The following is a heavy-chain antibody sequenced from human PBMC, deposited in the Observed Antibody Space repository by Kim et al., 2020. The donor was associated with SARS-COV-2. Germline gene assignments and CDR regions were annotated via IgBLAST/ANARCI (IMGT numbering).Heavy chain of an antibody. V-gene: IGHV3-33*06. CDR2: IWYDGSNK. D-gene: IGHD5-18*01. CDR3: AKDVDTAMVTEYEVGGMDV. CDR1: GFTFSSYG. Sequence: GGSLRLSCAASGFTFSSYGMHWVRQAPGKGLEWVAVIWYDGSNKYYADSVKGRFTISRDNSKNTLYLQMNSLRAEDTAVYYCAKDVDTAMVTEYEVGGMDVWGQGTTVTVSS. J-gene: IGHJ6*02.